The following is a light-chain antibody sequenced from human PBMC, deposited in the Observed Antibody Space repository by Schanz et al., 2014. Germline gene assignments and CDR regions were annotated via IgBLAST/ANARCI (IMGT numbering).Light chain of an antibody. CDR1: SSDVGTYSF. Sequence: QSALTQPASVSGSPGQSITISCTGTSSDVGTYSFISWYQHHPGKAPKLMIYEDTKRPSGVSSRFSGSKSGNTASLTISQLQAEDEADYSCSSYALSTTFVIFGGGTKLTVL. V-gene: IGLV2-23*01. CDR3: SSYALSTTFVI. J-gene: IGLJ2*01. CDR2: EDT.